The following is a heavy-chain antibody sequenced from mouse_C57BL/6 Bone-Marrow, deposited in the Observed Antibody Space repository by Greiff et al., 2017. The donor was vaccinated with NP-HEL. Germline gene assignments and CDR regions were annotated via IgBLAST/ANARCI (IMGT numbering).Heavy chain of an antibody. V-gene: IGHV5-17*01. D-gene: IGHD1-1*01. J-gene: IGHJ2*01. CDR2: FSSGSSTI. Sequence: EVKLVESGGGLVKPGGSLKLSCAASGFTFSDYGLHWVRQAPAKGLEWVAYFSSGSSTIYYADTVKGRFTIYRDNAKNTLFLQMTSLRSVDTAMYYCARPSYYGSFDYWGQGTTLTVSS. CDR1: GFTFSDYG. CDR3: ARPSYYGSFDY.